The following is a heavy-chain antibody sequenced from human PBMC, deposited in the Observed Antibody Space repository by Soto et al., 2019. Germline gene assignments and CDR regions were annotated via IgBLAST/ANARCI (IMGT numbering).Heavy chain of an antibody. V-gene: IGHV3-30*18. CDR1: GFTFSSYG. Sequence: GGSLRLSCAASGFTFSSYGMHWVRQAPGKGLEWVAVISYDGSNKYYADSVKGRFTISRDNSKNTLYLQMNSLRAEDTAVYYCEKGPRALWFGELSSWGQGTLVTVSS. CDR2: ISYDGSNK. CDR3: EKGPRALWFGELSS. J-gene: IGHJ4*02. D-gene: IGHD3-10*01.